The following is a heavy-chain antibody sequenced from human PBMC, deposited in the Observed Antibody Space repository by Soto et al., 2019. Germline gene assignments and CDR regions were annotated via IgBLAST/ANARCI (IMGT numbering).Heavy chain of an antibody. CDR2: ISGSGGST. J-gene: IGHJ3*02. Sequence: GGSLRLSCAASGFTFSSYAMSWVRQAPGKGLEWVSAISGSGGSTYYADSVKGRFTISRENAKNSLYLQMNSLRAGDTAVYYCARLWNGDAFDIWGQGTMVTVSS. CDR1: GFTFSSYA. V-gene: IGHV3-23*01. CDR3: ARLWNGDAFDI. D-gene: IGHD1-1*01.